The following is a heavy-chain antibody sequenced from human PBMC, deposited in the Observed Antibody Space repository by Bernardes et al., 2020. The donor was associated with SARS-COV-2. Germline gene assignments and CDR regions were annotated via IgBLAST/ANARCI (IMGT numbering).Heavy chain of an antibody. CDR2: INHSGST. CDR1: GGSFSGYY. Sequence: SETLSLTCAVYGGSFSGYYWSWIRQPPGKGLEWIGEINHSGSTNYNPSLKSRVTISVDTSKNQFSLKLSSVTAADTAVYYCARGRLEWLFPTYYYYYYGMDVWGQGTTVTVSS. D-gene: IGHD3-3*01. V-gene: IGHV4-34*01. CDR3: ARGRLEWLFPTYYYYYYGMDV. J-gene: IGHJ6*02.